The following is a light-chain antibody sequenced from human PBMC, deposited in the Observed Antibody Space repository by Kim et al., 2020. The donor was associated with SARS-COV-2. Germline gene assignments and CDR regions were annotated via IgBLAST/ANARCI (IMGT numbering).Light chain of an antibody. J-gene: IGLJ2*01. CDR3: QAWDSSLVV. CDR1: KLGDKY. Sequence: YELTQPPSVSVSPGQTASITCSGDKLGDKYACWYQQKPGQSPVLVIYQDSKPPSGIPERFSGSNSGNTATLTISGTQAMDEADYYCQAWDSSLVVFGGGTKLTVL. CDR2: QDS. V-gene: IGLV3-1*01.